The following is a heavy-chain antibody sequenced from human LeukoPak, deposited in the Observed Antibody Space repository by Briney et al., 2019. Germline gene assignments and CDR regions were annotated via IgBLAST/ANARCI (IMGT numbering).Heavy chain of an antibody. D-gene: IGHD3-22*01. CDR3: AKGSTMHMIVVITEYYFDY. Sequence: PGGSLRLSCAASGFTFSSYAMHWVRQAPGKGLEWVAVISYDGSNKYYADSVKGRFSISRDNSKNTLDLQMNSLRAEDTAVYYCAKGSTMHMIVVITEYYFDYWGRGTLVTVSS. CDR2: ISYDGSNK. J-gene: IGHJ4*02. CDR1: GFTFSSYA. V-gene: IGHV3-30*04.